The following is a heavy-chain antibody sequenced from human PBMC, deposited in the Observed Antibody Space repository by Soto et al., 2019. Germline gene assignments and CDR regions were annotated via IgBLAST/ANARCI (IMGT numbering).Heavy chain of an antibody. CDR1: GFTFSSYG. Sequence: PGGSLRLSCAASGFTFSSYGMHWVRQAPGKGLEWVAVIWYDGSNKYYADSVKGRFTISRDNSKNTLYLQMNSLRAEDTAVYYCARVLITGTTYYYVMDVWGQGTTVTVSS. J-gene: IGHJ6*02. CDR3: ARVLITGTTYYYVMDV. D-gene: IGHD1-7*01. CDR2: IWYDGSNK. V-gene: IGHV3-33*01.